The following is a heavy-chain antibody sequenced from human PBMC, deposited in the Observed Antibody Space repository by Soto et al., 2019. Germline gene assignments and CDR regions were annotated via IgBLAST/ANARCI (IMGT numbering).Heavy chain of an antibody. CDR2: INPNSGGT. V-gene: IGHV1-2*02. CDR1: GYTFSDYY. J-gene: IGHJ4*02. Sequence: ASVKVSFKASGYTFSDYYIHWVRQAPGQGLEWMGWINPNSGGTKYAPKFQGGVTMTRDTSITTAYMELSRLRSGDTAVYYCAREPATAKPEGVDFWGQGTLVTVSS. D-gene: IGHD1-1*01. CDR3: AREPATAKPEGVDF.